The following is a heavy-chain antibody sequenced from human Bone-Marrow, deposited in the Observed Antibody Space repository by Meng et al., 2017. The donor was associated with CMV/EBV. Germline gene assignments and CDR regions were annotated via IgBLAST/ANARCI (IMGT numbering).Heavy chain of an antibody. V-gene: IGHV3-74*01. CDR3: ARDPGWGALDY. J-gene: IGHJ4*02. Sequence: GESLKISCAASGFTFSSYWMHWVRQAPGKGLVWVSRINSDGSSTSYADSVKGRFTISRDNAKNTLYLQMNSLRAEDTAVYYCARDPGWGALDYWGQGILVTVSS. CDR1: GFTFSSYW. D-gene: IGHD1-26*01. CDR2: INSDGSST.